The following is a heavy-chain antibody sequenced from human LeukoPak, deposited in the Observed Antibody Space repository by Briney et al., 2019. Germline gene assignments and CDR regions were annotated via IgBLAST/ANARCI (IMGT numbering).Heavy chain of an antibody. V-gene: IGHV3-23*01. CDR3: AKDLFGLGYYDSSGYDN. CDR2: ISGSGGST. J-gene: IGHJ4*02. D-gene: IGHD3-22*01. CDR1: GFTFSSYG. Sequence: GGSLRLSCAASGFTFSSYGMSWVRQAPGKGLEWVSAISGSGGSTYYADSVKGRFTISRDNSKNTLYLQMNSLRAEDTAVYYCAKDLFGLGYYDSSGYDNWGQGTVVTVSS.